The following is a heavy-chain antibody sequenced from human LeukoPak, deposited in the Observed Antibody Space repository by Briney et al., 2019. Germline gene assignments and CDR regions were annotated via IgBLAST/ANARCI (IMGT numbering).Heavy chain of an antibody. Sequence: SVKVSCKASGGTFNTYAISWVRQAPGQGLEWMGRIIPILGITNYAQKFQGRVTITADKSTSTAYMELSSLRSEDTAVYYCASPPLLYYDSSGRMGDDAFDIWGQGSMVTVSS. CDR3: ASPPLLYYDSSGRMGDDAFDI. D-gene: IGHD3-22*01. CDR2: IIPILGIT. CDR1: GGTFNTYA. J-gene: IGHJ3*02. V-gene: IGHV1-69*04.